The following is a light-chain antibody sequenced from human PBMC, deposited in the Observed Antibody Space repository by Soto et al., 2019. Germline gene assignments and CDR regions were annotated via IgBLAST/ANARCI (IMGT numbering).Light chain of an antibody. Sequence: ALTQPASVSEYPGQSITLSCTGTSSDIGGYDYVSWYQRHPGKAPKLIIYDVNNRPSGVSNRFSGSKSGNTASLTISGLQAEDEADYYCTSYASGSSHVVFGGGTKLTVL. CDR1: SSDIGGYDY. J-gene: IGLJ2*01. CDR3: TSYASGSSHVV. CDR2: DVN. V-gene: IGLV2-14*01.